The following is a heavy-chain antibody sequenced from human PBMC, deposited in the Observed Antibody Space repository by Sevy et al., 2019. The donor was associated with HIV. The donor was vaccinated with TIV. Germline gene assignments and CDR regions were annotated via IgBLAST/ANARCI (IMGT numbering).Heavy chain of an antibody. Sequence: ASVKVSCKASDYTFSTQGFNWVRQAPGQGLEWMGWISAYNGKTKYAQKFQGRVTMTTDTSTRTAYMELRSLTSDDTAVYYCARDWAPGYYYDAIGVKRDYYFDYWGQGTLVTVSS. J-gene: IGHJ4*02. CDR3: ARDWAPGYYYDAIGVKRDYYFDY. CDR1: DYTFSTQG. CDR2: ISAYNGKT. V-gene: IGHV1-18*01. D-gene: IGHD3-22*01.